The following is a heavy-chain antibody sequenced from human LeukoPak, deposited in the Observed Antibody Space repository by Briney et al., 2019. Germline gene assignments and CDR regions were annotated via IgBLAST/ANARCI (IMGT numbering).Heavy chain of an antibody. CDR3: AREDMITFGGVID. CDR2: MNPNSGNT. J-gene: IGHJ4*02. Sequence: GASVKVSCKASGYTFTSYDINWVRQATGQGLEWMGWMNPNSGNTGYAQKFQGRVTITTDESTSTAYMELSSLRSEDTAVYYCAREDMITFGGVIDWGQGTLVTVSS. D-gene: IGHD3-16*02. V-gene: IGHV1-8*01. CDR1: GYTFTSYD.